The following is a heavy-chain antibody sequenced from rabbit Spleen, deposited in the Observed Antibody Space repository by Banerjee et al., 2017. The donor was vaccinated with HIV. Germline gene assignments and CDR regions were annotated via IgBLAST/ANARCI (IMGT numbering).Heavy chain of an antibody. V-gene: IGHV1S45*01. CDR2: INASTGKP. CDR1: RFSFSDRDV. Sequence: QEQLVESGGGLVKPEGSLTLTCKASRFSFSDRDVMCWVRQAPGKGLEWIACINASTGKPVYATWASGRFTISRTSSTTVTLRMTSLTAADRATYFCARDLVGVIGWNFYLWGPGTLVTVS. J-gene: IGHJ4*01. D-gene: IGHD1-1*01. CDR3: ARDLVGVIGWNFYL.